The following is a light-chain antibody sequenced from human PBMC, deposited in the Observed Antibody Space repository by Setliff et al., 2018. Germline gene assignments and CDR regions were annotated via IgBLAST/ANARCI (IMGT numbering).Light chain of an antibody. Sequence: QSVLAQPPSASGTPGQRVTISCSGSNSNIGSRSVNWYQQLPGMAPKLLIYKNNQRPSGVPDRFSGSKSGTSASLAIGGLQSEDEADYYCAAWDDSLMVVVLGGGTKGTVL. J-gene: IGLJ2*01. CDR2: KNN. V-gene: IGLV1-44*01. CDR3: AAWDDSLMVVV. CDR1: NSNIGSRS.